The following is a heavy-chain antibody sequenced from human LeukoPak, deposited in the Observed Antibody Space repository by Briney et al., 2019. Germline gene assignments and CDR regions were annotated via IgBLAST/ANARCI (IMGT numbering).Heavy chain of an antibody. J-gene: IGHJ6*03. CDR2: IYYSGTS. CDR3: ARVLRSIAYLHYYSMDV. V-gene: IGHV4-39*07. Sequence: SAPLSLTCSLSGDSITSNPYSWAWIRQSPGKGLEWIGSIYYSGTSFYMLSLKIRVTISLDTSQNQFSLKMTSVTAADRALYYCARVLRSIAYLHYYSMDVWGKGTTVTVSS. D-gene: IGHD2-21*01. CDR1: GDSITSNPYS.